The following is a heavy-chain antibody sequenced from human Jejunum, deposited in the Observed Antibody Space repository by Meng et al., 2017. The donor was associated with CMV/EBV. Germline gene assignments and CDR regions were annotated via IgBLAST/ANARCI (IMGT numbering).Heavy chain of an antibody. CDR3: ARGQPTHY. Sequence: VSCKASGYTFINYGVTWVRQAPGQGLEWMGWISAKHVNTDYARKFQGRVTMTTDISTSTAYMELTRLTSDDTAVYYCARGQPTHYWGQGTLVTVSS. V-gene: IGHV1-18*01. CDR2: ISAKHVNT. CDR1: GYTFINYG. D-gene: IGHD5-18*01. J-gene: IGHJ4*02.